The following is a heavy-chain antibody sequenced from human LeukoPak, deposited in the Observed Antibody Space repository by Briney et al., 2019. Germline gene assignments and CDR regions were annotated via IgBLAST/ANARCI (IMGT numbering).Heavy chain of an antibody. V-gene: IGHV3-53*01. D-gene: IGHD6-6*01. CDR1: GFTVSSNY. CDR3: ARDFLIKGQGAARPEYYYGMDV. CDR2: IYSGGST. Sequence: GGSLRLSRAASGFTVSSNYMSWVRQAPGKGLEWVSVIYSGGSTYYADFVQGRFTISRDNSKNTLYLQMNSLRAEDTAVYYCARDFLIKGQGAARPEYYYGMDVWGQGTTVTVSS. J-gene: IGHJ6*02.